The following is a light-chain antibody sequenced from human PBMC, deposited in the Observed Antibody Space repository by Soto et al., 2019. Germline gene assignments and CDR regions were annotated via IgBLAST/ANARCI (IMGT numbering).Light chain of an antibody. CDR2: DAS. Sequence: DIQMTQAPSSRSASVGDTVTITCRASQSISSYVSWYQQKPGKAPKLLIYDASTLQSGVPPRFSGSGSGTEFTLTIRSLQPGDIATYYCQHYNSYSEAFGQETKVDIK. J-gene: IGKJ1*01. CDR1: QSISSY. CDR3: QHYNSYSEA. V-gene: IGKV1-5*01.